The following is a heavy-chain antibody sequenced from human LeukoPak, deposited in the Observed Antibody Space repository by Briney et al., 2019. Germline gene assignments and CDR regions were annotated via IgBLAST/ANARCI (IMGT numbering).Heavy chain of an antibody. J-gene: IGHJ6*02. CDR3: AKSRRYYGMDV. Sequence: GGSLRLSCAASGFTFSDYYMSWIRQAPGKGLEWVSYISSSGGSISYADSVKGRFTISRDNAKNSLYLQMNSLRAEDTALYYCAKSRRYYGMDVWGQGTTVTVSS. CDR1: GFTFSDYY. CDR2: ISSSGGSI. V-gene: IGHV3-11*01.